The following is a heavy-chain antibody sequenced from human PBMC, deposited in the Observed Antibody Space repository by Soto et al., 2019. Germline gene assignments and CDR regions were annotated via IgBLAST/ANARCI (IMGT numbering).Heavy chain of an antibody. Sequence: GGSLRLSCAASGFTFSSYAMSWVRQAPGKGLEWVSAISGSGGSTYYADSVKGRFTISRDNSKNTLYLQMNSLRAEDTAVYYCAKDQNHATVFRYFDWYVWGQGTTVTVSS. D-gene: IGHD3-9*01. CDR2: ISGSGGST. CDR3: AKDQNHATVFRYFDWYV. J-gene: IGHJ6*02. V-gene: IGHV3-23*01. CDR1: GFTFSSYA.